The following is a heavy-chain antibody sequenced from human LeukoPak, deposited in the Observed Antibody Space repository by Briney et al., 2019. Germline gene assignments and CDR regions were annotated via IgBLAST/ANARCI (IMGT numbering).Heavy chain of an antibody. CDR3: ARDKPRGSYYGSIFDS. J-gene: IGHJ4*02. CDR1: GFTFSSHW. D-gene: IGHD1-26*01. Sequence: GGSLRLSCEASGFTFSSHWMSWVRQAPGKGLEWVANIRDDGGEIYYVDSVKGRFTISRDNAKSSLFLQMNSLRAEDAAVYYCARDKPRGSYYGSIFDSWGQGTLVTVSS. V-gene: IGHV3-7*01. CDR2: IRDDGGEI.